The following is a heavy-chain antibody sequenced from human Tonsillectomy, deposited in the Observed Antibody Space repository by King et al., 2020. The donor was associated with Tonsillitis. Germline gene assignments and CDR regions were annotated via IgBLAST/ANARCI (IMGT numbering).Heavy chain of an antibody. J-gene: IGHJ6*04. D-gene: IGHD2-15*01. CDR3: ARTYCGVGSCYYYSCDLDV. CDR2: IYHSGST. CDR1: GGSISTNTYS. Sequence: QLQESGPGLVKPSETLSLTCTVSGGSISTNTYSWGWIRQAPGKGLEWIGSIYHSGSTYYNLSLKSRVTISVDRSKNQLSLKLSSMTAADTAVYYCARTYCGVGSCYYYSCDLDVWGNGTTATVSS. V-gene: IGHV4-39*01.